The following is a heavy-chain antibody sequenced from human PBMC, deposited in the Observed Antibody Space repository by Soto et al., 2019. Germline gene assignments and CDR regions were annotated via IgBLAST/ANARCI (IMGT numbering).Heavy chain of an antibody. CDR2: TYYRSRWYS. CDR1: GDSVSSSSVA. D-gene: IGHD2-15*01. J-gene: IGHJ6*02. Sequence: QTLSLTCVISGDSVSSSSVAWNWVRQSPSRGLEWLGRTYYRSRWYSDFSVSVRGRIVINADTSKNQFSLQLNSVAPEDTAVYFCARSEEDSDYYYHGLDVWGQGTTVTVSS. CDR3: ARSEEDSDYYYHGLDV. V-gene: IGHV6-1*01.